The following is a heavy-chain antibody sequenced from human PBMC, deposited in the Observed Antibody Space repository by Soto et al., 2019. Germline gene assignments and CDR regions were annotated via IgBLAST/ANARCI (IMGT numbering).Heavy chain of an antibody. CDR3: VSVEGTPTVTGDYYYYAMDA. V-gene: IGHV4-59*01. CDR1: GGTITYYY. CDR2: IYDSGSA. Sequence: LQESGPGLVKPSETLSLTCTVSGGTITYYYWSWIRQTPGKGLEWVGYIYDSGSANYNPSLKNLVTLSIDMSKNQLPLTLTSVTSAHTAVYYCVSVEGTPTVTGDYYYYAMDAWGQGTTVTVAS. J-gene: IGHJ6*02. D-gene: IGHD4-17*01.